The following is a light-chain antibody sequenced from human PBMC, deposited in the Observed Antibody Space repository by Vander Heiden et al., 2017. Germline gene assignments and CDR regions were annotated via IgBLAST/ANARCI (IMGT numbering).Light chain of an antibody. Sequence: DIQMTQSPSSLSAFVGDRVTTTCRASQSISSYLNWYHQKPGKAPKLLSYAASSLQSGVPSRFSGSGSGTDFTLTIISLQPEDFATYDCQQSYSTTITFGQGTRLEIK. CDR2: AAS. J-gene: IGKJ5*01. CDR3: QQSYSTTIT. V-gene: IGKV1-39*01. CDR1: QSISSY.